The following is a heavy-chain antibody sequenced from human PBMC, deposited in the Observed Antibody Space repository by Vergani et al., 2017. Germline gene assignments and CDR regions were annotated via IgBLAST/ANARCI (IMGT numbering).Heavy chain of an antibody. CDR2: INPILGMA. CDR1: GGPFSTYA. V-gene: IGHV1-69*04. CDR3: ARGVVAVAGTFDY. D-gene: IGHD6-19*01. Sequence: QVQLVQSGAEVKKPGSWVKVSCRPSGGPFSTYAISGVRQAPGQGLEWMGRINPILGMANYAQKFQGRVTITADKSTSTAYMELSSLRSEDTAVYYCARGVVAVAGTFDYWGQGTLVTVSS. J-gene: IGHJ4*02.